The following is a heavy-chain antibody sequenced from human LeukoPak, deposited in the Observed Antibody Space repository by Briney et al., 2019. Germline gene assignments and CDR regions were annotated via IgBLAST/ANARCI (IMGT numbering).Heavy chain of an antibody. V-gene: IGHV3-21*01. CDR1: GLTFSKYG. Sequence: GGSLRLSCAVSGLTFSKYGMNWVRQAPGTGLEWVSPISSGNDYIHYADSVKGRFTISRDDAKNSLYLQLNSLRAEDTAVYYCARDPTEGPYETYGRHYFDFWGQGTLVTVSS. CDR2: ISSGNDYI. J-gene: IGHJ4*02. D-gene: IGHD4-17*01. CDR3: ARDPTEGPYETYGRHYFDF.